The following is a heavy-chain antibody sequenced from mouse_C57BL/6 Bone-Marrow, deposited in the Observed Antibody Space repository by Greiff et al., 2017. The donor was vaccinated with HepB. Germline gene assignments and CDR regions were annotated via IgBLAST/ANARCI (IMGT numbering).Heavy chain of an antibody. Sequence: QVQLQQPGAELVMPGASVKLSCKASGYNFTSYWMHWVKQRPGQGLEWIGEIDPSDSYTNYNQKFKGKSTLTVDKSSSTAYMQLSSLTSEDSAVYYCARLATVVATDYAMDYWGQGTSVTVSS. V-gene: IGHV1-69*01. CDR2: IDPSDSYT. D-gene: IGHD1-1*01. CDR1: GYNFTSYW. J-gene: IGHJ4*01. CDR3: ARLATVVATDYAMDY.